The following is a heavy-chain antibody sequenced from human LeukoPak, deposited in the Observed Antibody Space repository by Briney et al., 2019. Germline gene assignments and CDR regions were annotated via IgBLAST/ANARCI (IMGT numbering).Heavy chain of an antibody. CDR1: GFTFSSYA. J-gene: IGHJ4*02. CDR3: AKKSGLWFGEFPFDY. Sequence: PGGSLRLPCAASGFTFSSYAMSWVRQAPGKGLEWVSAISGSGGSTYYADSVKGRFTISRDNSKNTLYLQMNSLRAEDTAVYYCAKKSGLWFGEFPFDYWGQGTLVTVSS. D-gene: IGHD3-10*01. V-gene: IGHV3-23*01. CDR2: ISGSGGST.